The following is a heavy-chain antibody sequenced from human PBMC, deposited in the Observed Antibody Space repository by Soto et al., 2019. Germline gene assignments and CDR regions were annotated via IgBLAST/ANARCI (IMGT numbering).Heavy chain of an antibody. D-gene: IGHD5-18*01. J-gene: IGHJ6*02. CDR1: GDSVSSNSAA. CDR3: ARDRGGYSYGYGYYYYGMDV. Sequence: QTLSLTCAISGDSVSSNSAAWIWIRQSPSRGLEWLGRTYYRSKWYNDYAVSVKSRITINPDTSKNQFSLQLNSVTPEDTAVYYCARDRGGYSYGYGYYYYGMDVWGQGTTVTVSS. CDR2: TYYRSKWYN. V-gene: IGHV6-1*01.